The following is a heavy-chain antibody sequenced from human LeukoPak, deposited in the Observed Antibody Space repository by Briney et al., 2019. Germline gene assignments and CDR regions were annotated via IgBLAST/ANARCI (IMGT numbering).Heavy chain of an antibody. CDR3: AKSGESLLLRFLEGNFDY. CDR2: IYYSGST. J-gene: IGHJ4*02. Sequence: SETLSLTCTVSGGSISSSSYYWGWIRQPPGKGLEWIGSIYYSGSTYYNPSLKSRVTISVDTSKNQFSLKLSSVTAADTAVYYCAKSGESLLLRFLEGNFDYWGQGTLVTVSS. CDR1: GGSISSSSYY. D-gene: IGHD3-3*01. V-gene: IGHV4-39*01.